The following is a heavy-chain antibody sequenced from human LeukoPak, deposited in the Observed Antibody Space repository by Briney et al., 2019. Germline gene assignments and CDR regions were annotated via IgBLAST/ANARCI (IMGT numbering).Heavy chain of an antibody. CDR1: GGSISNYY. Sequence: SETLSLTCTVSGGSISNYYWSWIRQPAGKGLEWIGRIYTSGSTNYIPSLKSRVTMSVDTSKNQFSLKLSSVTAADTAVYYCAGDSEPGAPGYWGQGTLVTVSS. J-gene: IGHJ4*02. CDR3: AGDSEPGAPGY. V-gene: IGHV4-4*07. D-gene: IGHD1-14*01. CDR2: IYTSGST.